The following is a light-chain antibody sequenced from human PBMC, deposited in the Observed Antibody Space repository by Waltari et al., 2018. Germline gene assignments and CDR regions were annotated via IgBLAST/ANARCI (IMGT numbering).Light chain of an antibody. J-gene: IGKJ1*01. CDR1: QDTNNH. CDR3: LQHNDYPPWT. CDR2: AAA. Sequence: DIQMTQSPSAMSASVGARVTITCRASQDTNNHLAWFQQKQGKVPKRLIYAAASLQSGVPSRFSCSGSGTEFTLTISSLQPEDFATYYCLQHNDYPPWTFGQGTKVEIK. V-gene: IGKV1-17*03.